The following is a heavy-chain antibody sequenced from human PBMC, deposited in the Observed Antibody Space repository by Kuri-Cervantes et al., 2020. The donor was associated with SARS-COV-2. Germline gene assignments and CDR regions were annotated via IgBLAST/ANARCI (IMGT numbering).Heavy chain of an antibody. CDR2: IYYSGST. J-gene: IGHJ4*02. D-gene: IGHD2-8*01. CDR1: GGSISSSSYY. CDR3: ARQYCTNGVCYTPFDY. V-gene: IGHV4-39*01. Sequence: SETLSLTCTVSGGSISSSSYYWGWIRQPPGKGLEWIGSIYYSGSTYYNPSLKSRVTISVDTSENQFSLKPSSVTAADTAVYYCARQYCTNGVCYTPFDYWGQGTLVTVSS.